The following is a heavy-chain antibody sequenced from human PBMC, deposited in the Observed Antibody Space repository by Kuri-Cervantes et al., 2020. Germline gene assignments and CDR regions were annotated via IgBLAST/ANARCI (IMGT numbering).Heavy chain of an antibody. Sequence: ASVKVSCKASGYTFTGYYMHWVRQAPGQGLEWMGWINPNSGDTNYAQKLQGRVTMTRDTSISTAYMELSRLRSDDTAVYYCARCRYFSSTSWKGWFDPWGQGTLVTVSS. CDR3: ARCRYFSSTSWKGWFDP. CDR2: INPNSGDT. V-gene: IGHV1-2*02. J-gene: IGHJ5*02. D-gene: IGHD2-2*01. CDR1: GYTFTGYY.